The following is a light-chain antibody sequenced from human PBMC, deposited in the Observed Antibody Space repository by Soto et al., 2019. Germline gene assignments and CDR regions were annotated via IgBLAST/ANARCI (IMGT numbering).Light chain of an antibody. CDR2: ATS. CDR3: RQYGRSSWT. V-gene: IGKV3-20*01. CDR1: QSVTTSY. Sequence: DIVLTQSPGTLSLSPGERATLSCRASQSVTTSYLAWYQQKPGQAPRLLIYATSNRATGIPDRFSGSGSGTDFTLTISRLEPEDFAVYFCRQYGRSSWTFGPGTKVDIK. J-gene: IGKJ1*01.